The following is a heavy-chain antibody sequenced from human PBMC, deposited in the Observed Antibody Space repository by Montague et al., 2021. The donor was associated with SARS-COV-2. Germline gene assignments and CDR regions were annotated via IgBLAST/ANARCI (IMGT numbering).Heavy chain of an antibody. Sequence: SETLSLTCTVSGGSISSFYWSWFRQPPGKGLEWIGYISYSGSTNYNPSLTSRVTISVDASKNQFSLKLNAVTAADTAVYYCARHYSATVPAAYWGQGTLVTVSS. V-gene: IGHV4-59*08. CDR3: ARHYSATVPAAY. CDR1: GGSISSFY. J-gene: IGHJ4*02. D-gene: IGHD2-15*01. CDR2: ISYSGST.